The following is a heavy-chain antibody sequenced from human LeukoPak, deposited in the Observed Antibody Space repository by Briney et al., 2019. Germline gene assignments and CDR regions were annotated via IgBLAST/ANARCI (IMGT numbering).Heavy chain of an antibody. V-gene: IGHV3-64D*06. Sequence: GGSLRLSCLASGYTLCRYAMYWVRQAPGKELEYCAGNTSNWGRAYYEDSVKGRIAISRDNSKNTLYLQMSSLRAEDTAVYYCVRDPYEAYWGQGTLVTVSS. CDR2: NTSNWGRA. D-gene: IGHD5-12*01. J-gene: IGHJ4*02. CDR1: GYTLCRYA. CDR3: VRDPYEAY.